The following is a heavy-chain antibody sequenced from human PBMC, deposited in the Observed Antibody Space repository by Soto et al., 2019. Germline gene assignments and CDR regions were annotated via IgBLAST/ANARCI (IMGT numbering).Heavy chain of an antibody. D-gene: IGHD7-27*01. CDR2: IYYSGST. V-gene: IGHV4-59*01. CDR1: GGSISSYY. CDR3: ARRWGTYFDF. J-gene: IGHJ4*02. Sequence: PSETLSLTCTVSGGSISSYYWSWIRQPPGKGLEWIGYIYYSGSTDYDPSLKSRVTISVDTSKNQFSPKLSSVTAADTAVYYCARRWGTYFDFWGQGTLVTVPQ.